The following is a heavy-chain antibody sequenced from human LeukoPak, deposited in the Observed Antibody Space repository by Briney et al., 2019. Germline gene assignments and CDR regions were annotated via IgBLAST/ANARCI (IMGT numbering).Heavy chain of an antibody. D-gene: IGHD3-16*02. Sequence: ASVEVSCKASGYTFTSYYMHWVRQAPGQGLEWMGILNPSGGSTSYAQKFQGRVTMTRNTSISTAYMELSSLRSEDTAVYYCARGGPRSFYYDYVWGSYRSPFYYYGMDVWGQGTTVTVSS. CDR2: LNPSGGST. J-gene: IGHJ6*02. CDR1: GYTFTSYY. V-gene: IGHV1-46*01. CDR3: ARGGPRSFYYDYVWGSYRSPFYYYGMDV.